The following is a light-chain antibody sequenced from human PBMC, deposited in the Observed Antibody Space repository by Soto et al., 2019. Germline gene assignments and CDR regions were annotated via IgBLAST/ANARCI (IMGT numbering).Light chain of an antibody. J-gene: IGKJ5*01. CDR1: QSISNW. CDR2: KAS. Sequence: DIQMTQSPSTLSASAGDRVTITCRASQSISNWLAWYQQKPGKAPKVLMYKASSLESGVPSRFSGSGSGTEFTLTISSLQPDDFATYYCQQYKSYPITFGQGTRLEIK. V-gene: IGKV1-5*03. CDR3: QQYKSYPIT.